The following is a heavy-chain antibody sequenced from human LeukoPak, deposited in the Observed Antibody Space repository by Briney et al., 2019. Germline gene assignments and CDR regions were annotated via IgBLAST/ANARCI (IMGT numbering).Heavy chain of an antibody. CDR3: ARDRANCLAQGWACGYFDY. CDR2: IYYSGST. J-gene: IGHJ4*02. V-gene: IGHV4-30-4*08. CDR1: GGSISSDDYY. Sequence: SETLSLTCNVSGGSISSDDYYWSWIRQPPGKGLECIGYIYYSGSTYYNPSLKSRVTISVDTSKNQFSLRLSSETAADTAVYYCARDRANCLAQGWACGYFDYWGQGTLVTVSS. D-gene: IGHD1-1*01.